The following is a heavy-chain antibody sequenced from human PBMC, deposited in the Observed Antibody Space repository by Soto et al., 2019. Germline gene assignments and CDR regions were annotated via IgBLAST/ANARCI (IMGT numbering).Heavy chain of an antibody. J-gene: IGHJ6*02. CDR3: ATESSWLRLGGYYYYYGMDV. CDR2: FDPEDGET. CDR1: GYTLTELS. Sequence: ASVKVSCKVSGYTLTELSMHWVRQAPGKGLEWMGGFDPEDGETIYAQKFQGRVTMTEDTSTDTAYMELSSLRSVDTAVYYCATESSWLRLGGYYYYYGMDVWGQGTTVTVSS. D-gene: IGHD5-12*01. V-gene: IGHV1-24*01.